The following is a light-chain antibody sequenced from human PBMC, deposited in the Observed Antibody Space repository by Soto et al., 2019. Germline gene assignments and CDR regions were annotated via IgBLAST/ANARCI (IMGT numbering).Light chain of an antibody. V-gene: IGLV1-40*01. CDR2: GNS. CDR1: SSNIGAGFD. J-gene: IGLJ2*01. CDR3: WSYAGNTIFV. Sequence: QSVLTQPPSVSGAPGQRVTISCTGSSSNIGAGFDVHWYHQIAGTAPKLLIYGNSNRPSGVPDRFSGSKSGTSASLAINGLQAEDEAYYYCWSYAGNTIFVFGGGTKLTVL.